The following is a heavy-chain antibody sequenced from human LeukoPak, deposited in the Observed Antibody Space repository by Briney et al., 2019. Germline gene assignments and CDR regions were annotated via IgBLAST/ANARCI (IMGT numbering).Heavy chain of an antibody. CDR3: ARARGEAAAGPYKYYYMDV. V-gene: IGHV3-48*03. CDR2: ISSSGSTI. D-gene: IGHD6-13*01. J-gene: IGHJ6*03. Sequence: SGGSLRLSCAASGFTFSSYEMNWVRQARGKGVEWVSYISSSGSTIYYADSVKGRFTISRDNAKNSLYLQMNSLRAEDTAVYYCARARGEAAAGPYKYYYMDVWGKGTTVSVSS. CDR1: GFTFSSYE.